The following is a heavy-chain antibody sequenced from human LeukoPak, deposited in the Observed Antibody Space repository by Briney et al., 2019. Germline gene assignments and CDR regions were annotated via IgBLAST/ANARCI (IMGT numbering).Heavy chain of an antibody. CDR3: AKGDGGSSSWYVGNY. V-gene: IGHV3-23*01. J-gene: IGHJ4*02. Sequence: GGSLRLSCAASGFTFSSYAMSWVRQAPGKGLEWVSAISGSGGSTYYADSVKGRFTISRDNSKNTLYLQMNSLRAEDTAVYYCAKGDGGSSSWYVGNYWGQGTLVTVSS. CDR2: ISGSGGST. CDR1: GFTFSSYA. D-gene: IGHD6-13*01.